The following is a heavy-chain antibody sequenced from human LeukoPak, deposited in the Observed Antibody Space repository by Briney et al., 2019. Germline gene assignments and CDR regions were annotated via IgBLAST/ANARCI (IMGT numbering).Heavy chain of an antibody. CDR3: ARGPHIVVVPAAIEYYFDY. Sequence: SVKVSCKASGGTFSSYAISWVRQAPGQGLEWMGGIIPIFGTANYAQKFQGRVTITADESTSTAYMELSSLRSEDTAVYYCARGPHIVVVPAAIEYYFDYWGQGTLVTVSS. J-gene: IGHJ4*02. CDR1: GGTFSSYA. CDR2: IIPIFGTA. V-gene: IGHV1-69*19. D-gene: IGHD2-2*01.